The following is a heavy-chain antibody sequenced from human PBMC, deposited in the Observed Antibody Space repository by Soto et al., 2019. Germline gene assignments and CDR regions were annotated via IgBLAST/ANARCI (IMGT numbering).Heavy chain of an antibody. Sequence: SETLSLTCAVSGGSISSGGYSWSWIRQPPGKGLEWIGYIYHSGSTYYNPSLKSRVTISVDTSKNQFSLKLSSVTAADTAVYYCARGKIAAAGTRGYYYGMDVWGQGTTVTVSS. V-gene: IGHV4-30-2*01. D-gene: IGHD6-13*01. CDR2: IYHSGST. CDR3: ARGKIAAAGTRGYYYGMDV. CDR1: GGSISSGGYS. J-gene: IGHJ6*02.